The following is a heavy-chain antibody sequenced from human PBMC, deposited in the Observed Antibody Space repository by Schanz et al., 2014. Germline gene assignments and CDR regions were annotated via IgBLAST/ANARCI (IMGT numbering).Heavy chain of an antibody. V-gene: IGHV3-7*02. D-gene: IGHD3-10*01. Sequence: EVPLVESGGGLVQPGGSLRLSCAASTFTFSIDWMSWVRQAPGKGLEWVANIKEDGSVKDYVDSVKSRFTISRDDAKKSMYLQMNNLRAEDTAVYYCAKGRFGELSAFDIWGQGTMVTVSS. CDR1: TFTFSIDW. CDR2: IKEDGSVK. J-gene: IGHJ3*02. CDR3: AKGRFGELSAFDI.